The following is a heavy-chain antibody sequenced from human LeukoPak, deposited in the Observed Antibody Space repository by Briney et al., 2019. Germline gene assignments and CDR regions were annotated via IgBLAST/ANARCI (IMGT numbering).Heavy chain of an antibody. J-gene: IGHJ5*02. V-gene: IGHV4-34*01. CDR1: GGSFSGYY. CDR2: INHSGST. Sequence: SETLSLTCAVYGGSFSGYYWSWIRQPPGKGLEWIGEINHSGSTNYNPSLKSRVTISVDTSKNQFSLKLSSVTAADTAVYYCARARVVPAAIVWFDPWGQGTLVTVSS. CDR3: ARARVVPAAIVWFDP. D-gene: IGHD2-2*01.